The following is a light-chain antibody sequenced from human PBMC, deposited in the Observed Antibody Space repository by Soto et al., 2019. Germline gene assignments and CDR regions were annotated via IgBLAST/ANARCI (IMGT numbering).Light chain of an antibody. Sequence: QSVLTQPASVSGSPGQSITISCTGTSIDVGSYNLISWYQQHPGKAPKLMIYEGSGRPSGVSNRFSGSQSANTASLTISGLQPEDEADYYCCSYVGSSSFVVFGGGTKLTVL. CDR2: EGS. CDR3: CSYVGSSSFVV. J-gene: IGLJ3*02. CDR1: SIDVGSYNL. V-gene: IGLV2-23*03.